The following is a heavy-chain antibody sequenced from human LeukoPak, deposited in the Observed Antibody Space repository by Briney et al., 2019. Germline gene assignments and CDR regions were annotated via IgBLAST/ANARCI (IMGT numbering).Heavy chain of an antibody. Sequence: PGGSLRLSCAASGFTFSSYGMHWVRQAPCKGLEWVAVISYDGSNKYYADSVKGRFTISRDNSKNTLYLQMNSLRAEDTAVYYCAKAGYSSSWYPDYFDYWGQGTLVTVSS. CDR2: ISYDGSNK. CDR1: GFTFSSYG. V-gene: IGHV3-30*18. J-gene: IGHJ4*02. D-gene: IGHD6-13*01. CDR3: AKAGYSSSWYPDYFDY.